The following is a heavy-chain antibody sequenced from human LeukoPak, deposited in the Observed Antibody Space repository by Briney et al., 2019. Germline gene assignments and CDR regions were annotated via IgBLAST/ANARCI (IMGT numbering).Heavy chain of an antibody. CDR3: ARGHGYYYYMDV. J-gene: IGHJ6*03. V-gene: IGHV1-18*01. Sequence: ASVKVSCKASGYRFSRYGISWVRQAPGQGPEWVGWVSVFNGDTKYAQQFQGRVTVTTEISTDTAYMELSSLRSDDTGVYYCARGHGYYYYMDVWGKGTTVIVSS. CDR1: GYRFSRYG. CDR2: VSVFNGDT.